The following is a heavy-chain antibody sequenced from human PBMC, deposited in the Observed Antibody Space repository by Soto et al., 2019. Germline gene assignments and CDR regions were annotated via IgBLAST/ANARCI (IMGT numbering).Heavy chain of an antibody. CDR3: ARDGSTSWYSYDYHGMDV. V-gene: IGHV3-7*05. CDR2: INQDGSEK. CDR1: GFTFRTYW. J-gene: IGHJ6*02. D-gene: IGHD5-18*01. Sequence: EVQLMESGGGLVQPGGSLRLSCGASGFTFRTYWLSWVRQVPGKGLAWVANINQDGSEKNYEDSVKGRFTISRDNAKNSLYLQMSSLRAEDTDLYYCARDGSTSWYSYDYHGMDVWGQGTTVTVSS.